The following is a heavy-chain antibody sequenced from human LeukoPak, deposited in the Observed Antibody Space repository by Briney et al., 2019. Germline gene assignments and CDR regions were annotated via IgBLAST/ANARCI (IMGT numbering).Heavy chain of an antibody. J-gene: IGHJ5*01. Sequence: PGGSLRLSCAASGFTFSRSWMHWVRQAPGEGLVWVSRIKSDESSTTYADSVKGRFTISRDNAKNTVYLQMNSLRAEDTAVYFGARGDDYADSWGQGTLVTVSS. V-gene: IGHV3-74*01. CDR1: GFTFSRSW. CDR2: IKSDESST. CDR3: ARGDDYADS. D-gene: IGHD5-24*01.